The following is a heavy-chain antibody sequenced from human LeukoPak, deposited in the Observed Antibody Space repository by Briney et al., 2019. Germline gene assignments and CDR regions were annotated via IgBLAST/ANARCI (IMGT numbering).Heavy chain of an antibody. CDR2: ISYDGSNK. J-gene: IGHJ4*02. Sequence: GRSLRLSCAASGFTFSSYAMRWVRQAPGKGLEWVAVISYDGSNKYYADSVKGRFTIYRDNSKNTLYLQMNSLRAEDTAVYYCARGDVWGSYRSFDYWGQGTLVTVSS. V-gene: IGHV3-30-3*01. D-gene: IGHD3-16*02. CDR3: ARGDVWGSYRSFDY. CDR1: GFTFSSYA.